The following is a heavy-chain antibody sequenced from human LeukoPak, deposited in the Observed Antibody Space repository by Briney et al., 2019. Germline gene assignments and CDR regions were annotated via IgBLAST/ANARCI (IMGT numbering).Heavy chain of an antibody. D-gene: IGHD3-10*01. CDR1: GFTFSSYA. J-gene: IGHJ4*02. V-gene: IGHV3-30*04. Sequence: GGSLRLSCAASGFTFSSYAMHWVRQAPGKGLEWVAVISYDGSNKYYADSVKGRFTISRDNSKNTLYLQMNSLRAEDTAVYYCAKDRSSGSYYIRYFDYWGQGTLVTVSS. CDR3: AKDRSSGSYYIRYFDY. CDR2: ISYDGSNK.